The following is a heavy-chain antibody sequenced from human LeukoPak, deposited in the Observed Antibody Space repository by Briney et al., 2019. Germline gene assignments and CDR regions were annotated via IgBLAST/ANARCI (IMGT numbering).Heavy chain of an antibody. J-gene: IGHJ4*02. CDR1: GYTFTSYG. Sequence: ASVKVSCKASGYTFTSYGISWVRQAPGQGLEWMGWISAYNGNTNYAQKLQGRVTMTTDTSTSTAYMELRSLRSDDTAVYYCARALKIAAAGTGKGYWGQGTLVTVSS. CDR3: ARALKIAAAGTGKGY. V-gene: IGHV1-18*01. D-gene: IGHD6-13*01. CDR2: ISAYNGNT.